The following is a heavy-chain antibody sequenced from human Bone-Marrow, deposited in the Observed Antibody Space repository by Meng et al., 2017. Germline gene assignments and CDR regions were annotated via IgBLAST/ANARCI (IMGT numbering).Heavy chain of an antibody. D-gene: IGHD6-19*01. Sequence: QAHLAEPGPGPVKPSGTLSLTFGVSGASVSSGYWWTWVRQPPGKGLEWIGEFHHSGTTNYNPSLRSRVTISVDTSKNQFSLRLTSVTAADTAVYYCAASPGWWRIDSWGQGTLVTVSS. CDR2: FHHSGTT. CDR3: AASPGWWRIDS. J-gene: IGHJ4*02. CDR1: GASVSSGYW. V-gene: IGHV4-4*02.